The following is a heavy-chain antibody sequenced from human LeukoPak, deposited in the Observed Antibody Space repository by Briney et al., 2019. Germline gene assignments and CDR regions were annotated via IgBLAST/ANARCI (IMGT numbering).Heavy chain of an antibody. CDR2: IYHSGST. Sequence: KSSETLSLTCAVSGGSISSSNWWSWVRQPPGKGLEWIGEIYHSGSTNYNPSLKSRVTISVDKSKNQFSLKLSSVTAADTAVYYCARAISVVVVAALDYGMDVWGQGTTVTVSS. V-gene: IGHV4-4*02. CDR3: ARAISVVVVAALDYGMDV. J-gene: IGHJ6*02. CDR1: GGSISSSNW. D-gene: IGHD2-15*01.